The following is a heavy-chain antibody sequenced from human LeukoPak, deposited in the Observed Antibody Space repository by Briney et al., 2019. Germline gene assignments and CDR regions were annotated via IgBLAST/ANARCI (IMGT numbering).Heavy chain of an antibody. J-gene: IGHJ4*02. CDR3: ARGLRYFDY. Sequence: QPGGPLRLPCAAPGFTFSSNATHWVRKAPGKGLDWVAVISYDGSYKYYSDSVKGLFTLSRNNSKNTLYLQMNTLRAEDTAVYCWARGLRYFDYWGQGTLVTVSS. V-gene: IGHV3-30-3*01. CDR2: ISYDGSYK. D-gene: IGHD4/OR15-4a*01. CDR1: GFTFSSNA.